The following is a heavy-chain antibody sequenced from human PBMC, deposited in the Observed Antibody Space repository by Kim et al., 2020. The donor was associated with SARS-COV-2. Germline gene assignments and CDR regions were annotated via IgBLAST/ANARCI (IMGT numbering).Heavy chain of an antibody. V-gene: IGHV3-30*04. Sequence: GGSLRLSCAASGFTFSSYAMHWVRQAPGKGLEWVAVISYDGSNKYYADSVKGRFTISRDNSKNTLYLQMNSLRAEDTAVYYCAGSSGYLPGFDYWGQGTL. D-gene: IGHD3-22*01. CDR1: GFTFSSYA. CDR3: AGSSGYLPGFDY. CDR2: ISYDGSNK. J-gene: IGHJ4*02.